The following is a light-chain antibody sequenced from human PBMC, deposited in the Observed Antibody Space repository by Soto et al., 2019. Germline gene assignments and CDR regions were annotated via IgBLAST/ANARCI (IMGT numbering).Light chain of an antibody. CDR1: QSVSSRY. Sequence: EIVLTQSPGTLSLSPGERATLSCRASQSVSSRYLAWYQQKPGQAPRLLIYGASSRATGIPDRFSGSGSGTDFTLTISRLEPEDFAVYSCQQYGSSSMYTFGQGTKLEIK. CDR3: QQYGSSSMYT. CDR2: GAS. V-gene: IGKV3-20*01. J-gene: IGKJ2*01.